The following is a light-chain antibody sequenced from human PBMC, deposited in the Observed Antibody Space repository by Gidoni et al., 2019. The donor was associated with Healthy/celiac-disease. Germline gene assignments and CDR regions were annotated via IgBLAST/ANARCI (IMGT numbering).Light chain of an antibody. CDR3: QRRSNWPQLT. CDR2: DAS. J-gene: IGKJ4*01. Sequence: ELVLTQSPATLSLSPGERATLSCRASQSVSSYLAWYQQKPGQAPRLLIYDASNRATGIPARFSGSGSGTDFTLTISSLEPEDFAVYYCQRRSNWPQLTFGGGTKVEIK. CDR1: QSVSSY. V-gene: IGKV3-11*01.